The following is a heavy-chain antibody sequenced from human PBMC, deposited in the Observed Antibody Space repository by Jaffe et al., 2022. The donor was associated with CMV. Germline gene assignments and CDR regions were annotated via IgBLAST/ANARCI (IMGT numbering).Heavy chain of an antibody. Sequence: EVQLVESGGGLVQPGGSLRLSCAASGFTFSSYWMSWVRQAPGKGLEWVANIKQDGSEKYYVDSVKGRFTISRDNAKNSLYLQMNSLRAEDTAVYYCARVVLPNYDSSGYPYYFDYWGQGTLVTVSS. D-gene: IGHD3-22*01. CDR2: IKQDGSEK. J-gene: IGHJ4*02. V-gene: IGHV3-7*03. CDR1: GFTFSSYW. CDR3: ARVVLPNYDSSGYPYYFDY.